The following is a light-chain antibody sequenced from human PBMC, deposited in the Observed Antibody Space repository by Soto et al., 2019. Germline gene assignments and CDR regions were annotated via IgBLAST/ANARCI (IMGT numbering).Light chain of an antibody. CDR1: SNDIGAYNY. Sequence: QSVLTQPASVSGSPGQSITVSCTGTSNDIGAYNYVSWYQQHPGKAPKLMIYEVNNRPSGISNRFSGSKSGNTASLTISGLQAEDEADYFCSSFTSTSAVYVFGAGTKATVL. CDR2: EVN. V-gene: IGLV2-14*01. CDR3: SSFTSTSAVYV. J-gene: IGLJ1*01.